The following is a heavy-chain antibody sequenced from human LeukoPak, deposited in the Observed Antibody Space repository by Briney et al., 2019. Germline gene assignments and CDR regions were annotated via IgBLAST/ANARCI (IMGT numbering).Heavy chain of an antibody. CDR1: GFTFSTYT. Sequence: GGSLSLSCAASGFTFSTYTMTWVRQAPGKGLAWVSAICGCGSHTYFLASVKGRFTLSRDNSKDALYLQMNNPRAEDTAIYYCARWQQRRIDCWGQGTLVTVPS. D-gene: IGHD5-24*01. CDR3: ARWQQRRIDC. V-gene: IGHV3-23*01. J-gene: IGHJ4*02. CDR2: ICGCGSHT.